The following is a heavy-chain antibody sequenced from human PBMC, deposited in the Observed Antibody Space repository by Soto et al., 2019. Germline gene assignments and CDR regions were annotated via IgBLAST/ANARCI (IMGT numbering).Heavy chain of an antibody. J-gene: IGHJ4*02. CDR1: GFTFDDYA. CDR2: ISWNSGSI. V-gene: IGHV3-9*01. D-gene: IGHD4-17*01. Sequence: EVQLVESGGGLVQPGRSLRLSCAASGFTFDDYAMHWVRQAPGKGLEWVSGISWNSGSIGYADSVKGRFTISRDNAKNSLYLQMNSLRAEDTALYYCAKDNYGFDYWGQGTLVTVSS. CDR3: AKDNYGFDY.